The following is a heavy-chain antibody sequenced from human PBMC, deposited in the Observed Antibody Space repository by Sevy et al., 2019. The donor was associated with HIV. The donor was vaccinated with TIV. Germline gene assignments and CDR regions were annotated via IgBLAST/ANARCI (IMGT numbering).Heavy chain of an antibody. CDR2: ISYDGSNK. Sequence: GGSLRLSCAASGFTFSSYGMHWVRQAPGKGLEWVAVISYDGSNKYYADSVKGRFTIPRDNSKNTLYLQMNSLRAEDTAVYYCAKGSGWYVDYFDYWGQGTLVTVSS. CDR3: AKGSGWYVDYFDY. J-gene: IGHJ4*02. V-gene: IGHV3-30*18. D-gene: IGHD6-19*01. CDR1: GFTFSSYG.